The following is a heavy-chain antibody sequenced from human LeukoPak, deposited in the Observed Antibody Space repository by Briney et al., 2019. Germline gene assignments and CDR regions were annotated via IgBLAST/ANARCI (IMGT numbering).Heavy chain of an antibody. CDR2: IYHSGST. D-gene: IGHD6-19*01. V-gene: IGHV4-38-2*02. CDR3: ASRITVAGNYFDY. J-gene: IGHJ4*02. CDR1: DDSISSGFY. Sequence: SETLSLTCTVSDDSISSGFYWGWIRQPPGKGLEWIGSIYHSGSTYYNPSLKSRVTISVDTSKNQFSLRLSSVAAADTAVYYCASRITVAGNYFDYWGQGTLVTVSS.